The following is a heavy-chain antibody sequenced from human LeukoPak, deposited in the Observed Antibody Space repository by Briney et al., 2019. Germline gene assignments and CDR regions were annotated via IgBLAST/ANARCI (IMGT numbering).Heavy chain of an antibody. D-gene: IGHD1-7*01. Sequence: GGSLRLSCAASGSTFSTYSMNWVRRAPGKGREWVSSISSSSSYIYYADSVKGRFTISRDNAKNSLYLQMNSLRAEDTAVYYCAGDNWNYGWFDPWGQGSLVTVSS. V-gene: IGHV3-21*01. CDR1: GSTFSTYS. CDR2: ISSSSSYI. J-gene: IGHJ5*02. CDR3: AGDNWNYGWFDP.